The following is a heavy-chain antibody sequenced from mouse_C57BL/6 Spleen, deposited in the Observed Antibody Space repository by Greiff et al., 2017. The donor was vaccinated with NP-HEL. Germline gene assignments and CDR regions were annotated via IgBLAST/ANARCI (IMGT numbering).Heavy chain of an antibody. CDR2: INPNNGGT. J-gene: IGHJ2*01. CDR3: ERSAGQLCVDY. D-gene: IGHD6-1*01. CDR1: GYTFTDYY. V-gene: IGHV1-26*01. Sequence: EVQLQQSGPELVKPGASVKISCKASGYTFTDYYMNWVKQSHGKSLEWIGDINPNNGGTSYNQKFKGKATLTVDKSSSTAYMELRSLTSEDSAVYYCERSAGQLCVDYWGQGTTLTVSS.